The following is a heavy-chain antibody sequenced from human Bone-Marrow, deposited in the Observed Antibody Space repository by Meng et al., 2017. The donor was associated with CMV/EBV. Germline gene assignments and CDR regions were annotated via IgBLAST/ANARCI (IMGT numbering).Heavy chain of an antibody. Sequence: GESLKISCAASGFTLSSYEMNWVRQAPGKGLEWVSYISSTGNTIYYADSVKGRFTISRDNAKDTLYLQMNSLRAEDTAMYYCARVSDYHYYYGMDVWGQGTTVAASS. CDR1: GFTLSSYE. J-gene: IGHJ6*02. CDR2: ISSTGNTI. CDR3: ARVSDYHYYYGMDV. V-gene: IGHV3-48*03.